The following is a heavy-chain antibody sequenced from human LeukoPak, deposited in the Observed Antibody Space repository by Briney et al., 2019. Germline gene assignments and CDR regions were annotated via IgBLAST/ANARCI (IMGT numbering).Heavy chain of an antibody. CDR1: GNTFPDLS. D-gene: IGHD2/OR15-2a*01. Sequence: ASVKVSCKVSGNTFPDLSRNWVRQAPGKGLEWMGGFDPEDVETTYAQKFQGRVTMTEDTSTATAYMDLSSLRPDDTAVYYCATDFYRGRQFDYWGQGTLVTVSS. CDR2: FDPEDVET. V-gene: IGHV1-24*01. J-gene: IGHJ4*02. CDR3: ATDFYRGRQFDY.